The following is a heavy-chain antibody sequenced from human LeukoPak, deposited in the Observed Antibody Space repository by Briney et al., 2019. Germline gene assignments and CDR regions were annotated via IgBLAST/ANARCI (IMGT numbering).Heavy chain of an antibody. CDR3: ARKHLGASYYYGVDV. D-gene: IGHD1-26*01. CDR1: GYTFINYG. Sequence: ASVKVSCKASGYTFINYGISWVRQAPGQGLEWMGWISAYNGDTNYAKRFQGRVTMTTDTSTSTAYMELRSLRSDDTAVYYCARKHLGASYYYGVDVWGQGTTVSVSS. V-gene: IGHV1-18*01. CDR2: ISAYNGDT. J-gene: IGHJ6*02.